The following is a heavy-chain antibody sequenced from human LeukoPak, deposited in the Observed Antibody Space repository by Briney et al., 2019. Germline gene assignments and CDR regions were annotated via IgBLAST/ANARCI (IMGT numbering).Heavy chain of an antibody. V-gene: IGHV4-34*01. D-gene: IGHD3-22*01. CDR1: GGSFSGYY. CDR2: INHSGST. Sequence: PSETLSLTCAVYGGSFSGYYWSWIRQPPGKGLEWIGEINHSGSTNYNPSLKSRVTISLDTSKNQISLKLNSVTAADTAVYYCARGATHDYESSGYYPFNWFDPWGQGTLVTVSS. J-gene: IGHJ5*02. CDR3: ARGATHDYESSGYYPFNWFDP.